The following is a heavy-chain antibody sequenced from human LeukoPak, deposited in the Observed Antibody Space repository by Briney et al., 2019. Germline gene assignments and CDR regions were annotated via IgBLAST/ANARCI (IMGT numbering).Heavy chain of an antibody. D-gene: IGHD1-7*01. CDR2: IYYSGST. V-gene: IGHV4-39*01. CDR3: ARQKNWNFGGGWFDP. J-gene: IGHJ5*02. Sequence: SETLSLPCSVSGGSISNTAYYWAWIRQPPRKGLEWIGNIYYSGSTYFHPSLKNRVTISVDTSKNQFSLKLTSVTAADTAVYFCARQKNWNFGGGWFDPWGQGTPVTVSS. CDR1: GGSISNTAYY.